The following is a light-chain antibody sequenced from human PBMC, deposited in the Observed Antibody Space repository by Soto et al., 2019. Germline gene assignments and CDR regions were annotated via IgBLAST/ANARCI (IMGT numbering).Light chain of an antibody. Sequence: AIQLTQSPSSLSASVGDRVTITCRASQGISSALAWYQQKPGKAPKLLIYDASSLESGVPSRFSGSGSGTDFTLTISRLQPEDFATYYCQQFNSYPLFGGGTKVEIK. CDR1: QGISSA. J-gene: IGKJ4*01. CDR2: DAS. CDR3: QQFNSYPL. V-gene: IGKV1-13*02.